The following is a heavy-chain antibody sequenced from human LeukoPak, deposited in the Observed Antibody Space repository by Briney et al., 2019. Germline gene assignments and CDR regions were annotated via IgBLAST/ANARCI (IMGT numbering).Heavy chain of an antibody. Sequence: SETLSLTCTVSGGSISSYYWSWIRQPPGKGLEWIGYIYYSGSTNYNPSLKSRVTISVDTSKNQFSLKLSSVTAADTAVYYCARVEGSGWYHDDWFDPWGQGTLVTVSS. V-gene: IGHV4-59*12. D-gene: IGHD6-19*01. CDR3: ARVEGSGWYHDDWFDP. CDR1: GGSISSYY. CDR2: IYYSGST. J-gene: IGHJ5*02.